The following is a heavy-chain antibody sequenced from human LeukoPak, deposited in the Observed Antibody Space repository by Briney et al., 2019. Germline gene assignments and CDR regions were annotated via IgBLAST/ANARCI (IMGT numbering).Heavy chain of an antibody. Sequence: GGSLRLSCAASGFTFSSYWMSWVRQAPGKGLEWVANIKQDGSEKYYVDSVKGRFTISRDNAKNSLYMQMNSLRAEDTAVYYCARLPPPRYYYDSSGYHFDYWGQGTLVTVSS. CDR2: IKQDGSEK. J-gene: IGHJ4*02. CDR3: ARLPPPRYYYDSSGYHFDY. CDR1: GFTFSSYW. V-gene: IGHV3-7*01. D-gene: IGHD3-22*01.